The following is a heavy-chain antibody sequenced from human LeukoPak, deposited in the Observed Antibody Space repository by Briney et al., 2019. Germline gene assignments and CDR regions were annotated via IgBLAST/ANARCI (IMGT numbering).Heavy chain of an antibody. CDR2: IYYSGST. D-gene: IGHD2-15*01. CDR3: ARDRACSGGSCYPDAFDI. J-gene: IGHJ3*02. Sequence: SETLSLTCTVSGGSISSYYWSWIRQPPGKGLEWIGYIYYSGSTYYNPSLKSRVTISVVTSKNQFSLKLSSVTAADTAVYYCARDRACSGGSCYPDAFDIWGQGTMVTVSS. V-gene: IGHV4-59*12. CDR1: GGSISSYY.